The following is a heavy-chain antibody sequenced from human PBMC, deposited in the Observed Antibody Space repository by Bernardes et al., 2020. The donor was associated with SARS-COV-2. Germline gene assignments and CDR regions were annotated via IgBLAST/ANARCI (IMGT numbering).Heavy chain of an antibody. CDR2: ISWTFGVI. J-gene: IGHJ4*02. CDR1: GFTFDDYA. CDR3: GSSSTTCCNY. D-gene: IGHD2-2*01. Sequence: GGSLRLSCAASGFTFDDYAMHWVRQAPGKGLEWVSGISWTFGVIGYADSVKGRFTISRDNVKNTVYLQMNSLRAEDTAVYYCGSSSTTCCNYWGQGTLVTVSS. V-gene: IGHV3-9*01.